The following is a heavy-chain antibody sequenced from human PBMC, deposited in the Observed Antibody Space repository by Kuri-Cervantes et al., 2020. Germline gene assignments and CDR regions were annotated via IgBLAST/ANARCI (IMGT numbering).Heavy chain of an antibody. J-gene: IGHJ4*02. V-gene: IGHV1-2*02. CDR3: ARDARVYSGGWYFDDY. Sequence: ASVKVSCKASGYTFTSYGISWVRQAPGQGLEWMGWINPNSGGTNYAQKFQGRVTMTRDTSISTAYMELSRLRSDDTAVYYCARDARVYSGGWYFDDYWGQGTLVTVSS. D-gene: IGHD6-19*01. CDR1: GYTFTSYG. CDR2: INPNSGGT.